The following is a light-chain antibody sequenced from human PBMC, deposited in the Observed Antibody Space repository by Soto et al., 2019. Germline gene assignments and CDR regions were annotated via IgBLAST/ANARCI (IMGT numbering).Light chain of an antibody. CDR2: DAS. Sequence: IALPPCPASLSLSPGARATLSSRASQSVSSYLAWYQQKPGQAPRLLIYDASNRATGIPARFSGSGSGTDFTLTISSLEPEDFAVYCCQQRSNGPLTFGGGTKVDIK. CDR3: QQRSNGPLT. CDR1: QSVSSY. J-gene: IGKJ4*01. V-gene: IGKV3-11*01.